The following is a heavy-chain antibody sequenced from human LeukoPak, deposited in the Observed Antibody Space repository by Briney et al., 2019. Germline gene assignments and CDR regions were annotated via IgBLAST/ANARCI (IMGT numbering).Heavy chain of an antibody. Sequence: PSETLSLTCTVSGGSISSSSYYWGWIRQPPGTGLEWIGSIYYSGSTYYNPSLKSRVTISVDTSKNQFSLKLSSVTAADTAVYYCASPDSSGWAKGDYWGQGTLVTVPS. J-gene: IGHJ4*02. CDR3: ASPDSSGWAKGDY. CDR2: IYYSGST. V-gene: IGHV4-39*01. CDR1: GGSISSSSYY. D-gene: IGHD6-19*01.